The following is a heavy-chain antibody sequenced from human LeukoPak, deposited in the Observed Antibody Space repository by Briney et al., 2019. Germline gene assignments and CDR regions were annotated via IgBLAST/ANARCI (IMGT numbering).Heavy chain of an antibody. V-gene: IGHV3-23*01. J-gene: IGHJ4*02. CDR3: AKGFSGYYDYFDY. Sequence: GGSLRLSCAASGFTFSSYAMSWVRQAPGKRLEWVSAISGSGGNTYYADSVKGRFTISRDNSKNTLYLQMNSLRAEDTAVYYCAKGFSGYYDYFDYWGQGTLVTVSS. CDR1: GFTFSSYA. CDR2: ISGSGGNT. D-gene: IGHD3-22*01.